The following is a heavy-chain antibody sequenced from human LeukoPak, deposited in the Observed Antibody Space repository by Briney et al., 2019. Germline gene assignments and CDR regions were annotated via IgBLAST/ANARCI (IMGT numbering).Heavy chain of an antibody. V-gene: IGHV4-39*01. CDR1: GGSISSSSYY. D-gene: IGHD3-3*01. Sequence: PPETLSLTCTVSGGSISSSSYYWGWIRQPPGKGLEWIGSIYYSGSTYYNPSLKSRVTISVDTSKNQFSLKLSSVTAADTAVYYCARRAYDFWSGPEYFQHWGQGTLVTVSS. CDR3: ARRAYDFWSGPEYFQH. J-gene: IGHJ1*01. CDR2: IYYSGST.